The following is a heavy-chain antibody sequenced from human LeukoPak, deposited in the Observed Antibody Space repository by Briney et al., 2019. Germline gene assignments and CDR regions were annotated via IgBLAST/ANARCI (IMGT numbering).Heavy chain of an antibody. D-gene: IGHD1-1*01. CDR3: AREQDTTPDF. Sequence: GGSLRLSCAASGFTFSSYWMSWVRQAPGKGLEWVSYMSGSSNYIYYADSVKGRFIISRDNAKNSLYLQMNSLRAEDTAVYYCAREQDTTPDFWGQGTLVTVSS. CDR2: MSGSSNYI. V-gene: IGHV3-21*01. CDR1: GFTFSSYW. J-gene: IGHJ4*02.